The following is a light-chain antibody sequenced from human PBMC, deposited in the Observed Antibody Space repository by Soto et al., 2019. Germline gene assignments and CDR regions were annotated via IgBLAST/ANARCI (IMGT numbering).Light chain of an antibody. CDR3: QHYKSDSEA. Sequence: DIQMTQSPTTLSASXXDRVXITCRASQSSSSWLAWYQQKPGKAPDXXIYDASRLAGGVPSRFSGSESGTEFTLTISSLHPDDFATYYCQHYKSDSEAFGQGTKVDIK. V-gene: IGKV1-5*01. CDR2: DAS. CDR1: QSSSSW. J-gene: IGKJ1*01.